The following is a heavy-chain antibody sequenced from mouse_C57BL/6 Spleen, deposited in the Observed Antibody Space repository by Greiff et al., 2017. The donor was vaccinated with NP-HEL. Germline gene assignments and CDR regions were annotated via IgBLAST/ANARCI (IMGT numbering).Heavy chain of an antibody. Sequence: VQLQQSGAELVRPGSSVKLSCKASGYTFTSYWMHWVKQRPIQGLEWIGNIDPSDSETHYNQKFKDKATLTVDKSSSTAYMQLSSLTSEDSAVYYCARQSNYVGYFDVWGTGTTVTVSS. CDR1: GYTFTSYW. CDR3: ARQSNYVGYFDV. CDR2: IDPSDSET. V-gene: IGHV1-52*01. J-gene: IGHJ1*03. D-gene: IGHD2-5*01.